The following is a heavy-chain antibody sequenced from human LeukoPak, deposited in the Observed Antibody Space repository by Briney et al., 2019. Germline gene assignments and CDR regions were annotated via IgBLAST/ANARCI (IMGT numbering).Heavy chain of an antibody. CDR2: IDNAGSIT. CDR1: GFTFSNYW. D-gene: IGHD2-2*02. V-gene: IGHV3-74*03. CDR3: AKETLGYCSSTSCYSWTYYYGMDV. J-gene: IGHJ6*02. Sequence: PGRSLRLSCAASGFTFSNYWIHWVRQAPGKGLVWVSRIDNAGSITTYADSVKGRFTISRDNSKNTLYLQMNSLRAEDTAVYYCAKETLGYCSSTSCYSWTYYYGMDVWGQGTTVTVSS.